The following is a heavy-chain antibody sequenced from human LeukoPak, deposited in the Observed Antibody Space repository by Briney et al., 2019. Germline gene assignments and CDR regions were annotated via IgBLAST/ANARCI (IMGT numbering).Heavy chain of an antibody. Sequence: GGSLRLSCAASGFTFSNYWMHWVRQAPGKGLVWVSRINSDGINTSYADSVKGRFTISRDNAKNTLYLQMNSLRAEDTAVYYCAKDLLLAYYDSSGYYCGVFDYWGQGTLVTVSS. CDR3: AKDLLLAYYDSSGYYCGVFDY. CDR1: GFTFSNYW. D-gene: IGHD3-22*01. J-gene: IGHJ4*02. CDR2: INSDGINT. V-gene: IGHV3-74*01.